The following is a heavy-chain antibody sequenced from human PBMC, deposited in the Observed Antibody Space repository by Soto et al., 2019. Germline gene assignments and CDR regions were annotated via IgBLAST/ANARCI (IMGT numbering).Heavy chain of an antibody. V-gene: IGHV5-51*01. CDR2: IYPGDSDT. D-gene: IGHD6-19*01. J-gene: IGHJ3*02. CDR3: ARHGGLWYSSASGAFDI. Sequence: PXXSLKISLKGSGYSFTSYWISWVLQMPGKGLEWMGIIYPGDSDTRYSPSFQGQVTISADKSISTAYLQWSSLKASDNAMYYCARHGGLWYSSASGAFDIWGQGTMVTVSS. CDR1: GYSFTSYW.